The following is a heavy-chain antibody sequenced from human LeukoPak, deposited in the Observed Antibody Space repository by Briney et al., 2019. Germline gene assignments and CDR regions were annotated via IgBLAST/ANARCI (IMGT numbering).Heavy chain of an antibody. V-gene: IGHV4-59*08. J-gene: IGHJ4*02. D-gene: IGHD6-13*01. Sequence: PSDTVSLTCALSGGSINNYYWKWIRQPRGKGLEWIGYIYYSGSTNYNPPLKSRVTISVDTSKNQFSLKLSSVTAADTAVYYCARQGGYSSSPDFWGQGTLVTVSS. CDR3: ARQGGYSSSPDF. CDR1: GGSINNYY. CDR2: IYYSGST.